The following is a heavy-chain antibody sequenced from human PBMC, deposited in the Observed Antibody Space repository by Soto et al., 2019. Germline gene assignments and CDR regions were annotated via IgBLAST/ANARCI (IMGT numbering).Heavy chain of an antibody. CDR1: GGSFSGYY. CDR3: ARVLGLYYGSGREARKFDY. V-gene: IGHV4-34*01. D-gene: IGHD3-10*01. J-gene: IGHJ4*02. CDR2: INHSGST. Sequence: PSETLSLTCAVYGGSFSGYYWSWIRQPPGKGLEWIGEINHSGSTNYNPSLKSRVTISVDTSKNQFSLKLSSVTAADTAVYYCARVLGLYYGSGREARKFDYWGQGTLVTVS.